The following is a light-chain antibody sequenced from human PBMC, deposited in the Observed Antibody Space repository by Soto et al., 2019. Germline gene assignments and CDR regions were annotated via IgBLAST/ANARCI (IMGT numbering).Light chain of an antibody. CDR1: SSDVGGYNY. Sequence: QSALTQPASLSGSPGQSITISCTGTSSDVGGYNYVSWHQQHPGKAPKLMIYDVSNRPSGVSNRFSGSKSGNTASLTISGLQAEDEADYYCSSYTSSSTYVFGTGTKVTVL. J-gene: IGLJ1*01. V-gene: IGLV2-14*01. CDR3: SSYTSSSTYV. CDR2: DVS.